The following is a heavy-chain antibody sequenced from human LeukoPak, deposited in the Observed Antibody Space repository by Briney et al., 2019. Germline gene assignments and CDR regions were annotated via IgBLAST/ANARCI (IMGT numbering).Heavy chain of an antibody. V-gene: IGHV3-21*01. CDR3: ARGSSGSFDY. Sequence: GGSLRLSCAASGFTFSSYSMNWVRQAPGKGLEWVSSISRSSSYIYYADSVKGRFTISRENAKNSLYLQMNSLRAGDTAVYYCARGSSGSFDYWGQGTLVTVSS. D-gene: IGHD3-10*01. J-gene: IGHJ4*02. CDR1: GFTFSSYS. CDR2: ISRSSSYI.